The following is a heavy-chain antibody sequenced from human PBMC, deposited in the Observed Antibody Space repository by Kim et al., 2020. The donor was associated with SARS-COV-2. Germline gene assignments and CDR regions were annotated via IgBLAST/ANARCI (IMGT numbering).Heavy chain of an antibody. CDR1: VTRNSAG. CDR3: ARDRQRAGTGVDY. CDR2: TYYRSKWYT. J-gene: IGHJ4*02. Sequence: VTRNSAGWNWIRQAPSRGLEWLGRTYYRSKWYTDYALSVKGRITINPDTSKNQFSLQLNSVTPEDTAVYYCARDRQRAGTGVDYWGQGTLAT. D-gene: IGHD6-19*01. V-gene: IGHV6-1*01.